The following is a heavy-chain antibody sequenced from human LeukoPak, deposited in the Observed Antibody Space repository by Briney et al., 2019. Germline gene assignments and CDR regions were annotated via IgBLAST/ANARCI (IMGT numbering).Heavy chain of an antibody. CDR2: IYYSGST. CDR3: ARSCSSTSCYTTRFDP. V-gene: IGHV4-31*03. Sequence: SETLSLTCTVSGGSISSGGYYWSWIRQHPGKGLEWIGYIYYSGSTYYNPSLKSRVTISVDTSKNQFSLKLSSVTAADTAAYYCARSCSSTSCYTTRFDPWGQGTLVTVSS. CDR1: GGSISSGGYY. D-gene: IGHD2-2*02. J-gene: IGHJ5*02.